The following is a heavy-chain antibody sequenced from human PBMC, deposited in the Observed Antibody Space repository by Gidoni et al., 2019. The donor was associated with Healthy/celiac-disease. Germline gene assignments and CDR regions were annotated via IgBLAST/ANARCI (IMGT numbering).Heavy chain of an antibody. J-gene: IGHJ4*02. V-gene: IGHV3-23*01. CDR1: GFTFSSYA. D-gene: IGHD3-22*01. CDR2: ISGSGGST. Sequence: EVQLLESGGGLVQPGGSLRLSCAASGFTFSSYAMSWVRQAPGKGLEWVSAISGSGGSTYYADSVKGRFTISRDNSKNTLYLQMNSLRAEDTAVYYCAKRALGSQNYDSSGYYLGGYFDYWGQGTLVTVSS. CDR3: AKRALGSQNYDSSGYYLGGYFDY.